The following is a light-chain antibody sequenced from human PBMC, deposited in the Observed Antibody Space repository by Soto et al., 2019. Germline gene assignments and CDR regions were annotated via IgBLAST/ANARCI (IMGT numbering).Light chain of an antibody. CDR3: QQVNNYPLT. CDR1: QGLSSY. Sequence: IQLTQSPSSLSASVGDRVTITCRASQGLSSYLAWYQQKPGKAPKLLIYAAFTLQSGVPSRFSGIESGTDFTLTISSLQPEDFATYYCQQVNNYPLTFGGGTKVDIK. V-gene: IGKV1-9*01. CDR2: AAF. J-gene: IGKJ4*01.